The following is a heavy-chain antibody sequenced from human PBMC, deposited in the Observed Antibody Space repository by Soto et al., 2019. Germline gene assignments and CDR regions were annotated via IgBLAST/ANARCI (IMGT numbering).Heavy chain of an antibody. CDR1: GGSISSSSYY. V-gene: IGHV4-39*01. Sequence: SETLSLTCTVSGGSISSSSYYWGWIRQPPGKGLEWIGSIYYSGSTYYNPSLKSRVTISVDTSKNQFSLKLSSVTAADTAVYYCARRALRYFDWLFRSSGPQQYYYYYMDVWGKGTTVTVSS. D-gene: IGHD3-9*01. J-gene: IGHJ6*03. CDR2: IYYSGST. CDR3: ARRALRYFDWLFRSSGPQQYYYYYMDV.